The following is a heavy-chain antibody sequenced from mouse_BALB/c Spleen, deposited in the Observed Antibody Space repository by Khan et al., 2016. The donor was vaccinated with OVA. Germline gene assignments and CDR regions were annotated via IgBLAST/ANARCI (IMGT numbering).Heavy chain of an antibody. V-gene: IGHV2-9*02. CDR3: DREAYYRYCALDY. J-gene: IGHJ4*01. CDR2: IWAGGST. Sequence: QVQLQQSGPGLVAPSQSLSITCTVSGFSLTSYGVHWVRQPPGKGLEWLGVIWAGGSTNYNSALMSRLSISKDNSKSQVFLKMNSLQTDDTAMYYCDREAYYRYCALDYWGQGTSVTVSS. D-gene: IGHD2-10*01. CDR1: GFSLTSYG.